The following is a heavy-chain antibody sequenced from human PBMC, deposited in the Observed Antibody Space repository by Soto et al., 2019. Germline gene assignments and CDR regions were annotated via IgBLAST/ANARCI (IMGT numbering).Heavy chain of an antibody. CDR2: ISGSGGST. V-gene: IGHV3-23*01. Sequence: EVQLLESGGGLVQPGGSLRLSCAASGFTFSSYAMSWVRQAPGKGLEWVSAISGSGGSTYYADSVKGRFTISRDNSKNTLYLQMNSLRDEDTAVYNCAKIHQSELVVAAPGGDDYWGQGTLVTVST. D-gene: IGHD2-15*01. CDR3: AKIHQSELVVAAPGGDDY. CDR1: GFTFSSYA. J-gene: IGHJ4*02.